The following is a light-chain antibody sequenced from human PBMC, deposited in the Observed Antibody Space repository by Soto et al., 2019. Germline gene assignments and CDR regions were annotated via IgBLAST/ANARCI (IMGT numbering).Light chain of an antibody. CDR1: QSVSSSY. CDR2: GAS. Sequence: PGERVTLSCRASQSVSSSYLTWYQQKPGQAPRLLIYGASTRATSIPARFSGSGSGTDFTLTISSLQPEDFAVYYCQKDYNLPLWTFGPGTKVDIK. V-gene: IGKV3D-7*01. CDR3: QKDYNLPLWT. J-gene: IGKJ1*01.